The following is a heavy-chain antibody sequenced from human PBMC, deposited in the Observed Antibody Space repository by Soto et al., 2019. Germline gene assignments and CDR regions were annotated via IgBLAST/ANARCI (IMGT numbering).Heavy chain of an antibody. CDR1: GYTFTNYA. D-gene: IGHD2-21*02. Sequence: QVQLVQSGAEVKKPGASVKVSCKASGYTFTNYAIHWVRQAPGQRLEWMGWMNAGNGNTKYSLKFQDRVTITRDTSASTAYMELSSLTSEDTAIYYCARIETGRVVTRPNWLDPWGQGTLVTVSS. J-gene: IGHJ5*02. V-gene: IGHV1-3*01. CDR3: ARIETGRVVTRPNWLDP. CDR2: MNAGNGNT.